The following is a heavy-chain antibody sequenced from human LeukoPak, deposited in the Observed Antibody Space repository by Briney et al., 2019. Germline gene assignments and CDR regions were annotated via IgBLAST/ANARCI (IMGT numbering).Heavy chain of an antibody. CDR3: AAVKTYYYDSSGYYFPLNAFDI. J-gene: IGHJ3*02. D-gene: IGHD3-22*01. Sequence: ASVKVSRKVSGYALTELSMHWVRQAPGKGLEWMGGFDPEDGETIYAQKFQGRVTMTEDTSTDTAYMELSSLRSEDTAVYYCAAVKTYYYDSSGYYFPLNAFDIWGQGTMVTVSS. CDR2: FDPEDGET. CDR1: GYALTELS. V-gene: IGHV1-24*01.